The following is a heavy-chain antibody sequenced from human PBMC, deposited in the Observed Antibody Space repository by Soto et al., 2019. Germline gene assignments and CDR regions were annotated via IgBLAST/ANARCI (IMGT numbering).Heavy chain of an antibody. D-gene: IGHD6-13*01. CDR1: GFTFSSYA. V-gene: IGHV3-30-3*01. Sequence: QVQLVESGGGVVQPGRSLRLSCAASGFTFSSYAMHWVRQAPGKGLEWVAVISYDGSNKYYADSVKGRFTISRDNSKNTLYLQMNSLRAEDTAVYYCAREKQQPRYNYGMDVWGQGTTVTVSS. J-gene: IGHJ6*02. CDR2: ISYDGSNK. CDR3: AREKQQPRYNYGMDV.